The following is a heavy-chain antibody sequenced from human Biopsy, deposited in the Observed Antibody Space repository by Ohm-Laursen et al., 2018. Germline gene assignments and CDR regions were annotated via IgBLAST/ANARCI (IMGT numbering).Heavy chain of an antibody. CDR3: GRRPFFDYWSAYYVDH. Sequence: GSLRLSCAAAGFSFTSYTMNWVRQVPGKGLEWVSVISGSGGSTHYADSVKGRFTISRDNSKNTLFLQMKSLRAEDTAIYYCGRRPFFDYWSAYYVDHWGQGALVTVSS. V-gene: IGHV3-23*01. J-gene: IGHJ5*02. D-gene: IGHD3-3*01. CDR1: GFSFTSYT. CDR2: ISGSGGST.